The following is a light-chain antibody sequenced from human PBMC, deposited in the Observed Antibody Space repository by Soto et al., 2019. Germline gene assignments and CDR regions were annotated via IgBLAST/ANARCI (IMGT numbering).Light chain of an antibody. J-gene: IGKJ4*01. CDR3: QQYNNWPSLT. Sequence: EIVMTQSPATLSVSPGERATLSCRASQSVSSNLAWYQQKPGQAPRRLIYGASTRATGIPARFSGSGSGTEFTLTISRVQADDFAAYYCQQYNNWPSLTFGGGTKVEIK. V-gene: IGKV3-15*01. CDR1: QSVSSN. CDR2: GAS.